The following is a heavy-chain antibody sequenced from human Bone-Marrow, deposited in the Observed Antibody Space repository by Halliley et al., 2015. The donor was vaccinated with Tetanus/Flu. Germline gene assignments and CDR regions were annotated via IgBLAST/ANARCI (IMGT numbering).Heavy chain of an antibody. CDR1: GASLSMNTFY. Sequence: TLSLTCTVSGASLSMNTFYWGWIRQPPGKGLEWFGSVFFSGHTYYNPSLKSRVTMSVGTPTNQFSLRLNSVTATDTAVYYCARTDTAVVAFDYWGQGTLVTVSS. D-gene: IGHD5-18*01. V-gene: IGHV4-39*01. CDR3: ARTDTAVVAFDY. CDR2: VFFSGHT. J-gene: IGHJ4*02.